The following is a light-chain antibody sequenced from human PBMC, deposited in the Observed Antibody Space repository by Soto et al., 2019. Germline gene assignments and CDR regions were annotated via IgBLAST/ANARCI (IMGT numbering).Light chain of an antibody. Sequence: EIVLTQSPATLSLSPGARATLSCRASQSVSSFLAWYQQKPGQAPRLLIYDASHRATGIPARFSGSGSGTDFTLTISSLEPEDFAVYFCQQRSNWPITFGQGTRLEI. J-gene: IGKJ5*01. V-gene: IGKV3-11*01. CDR2: DAS. CDR3: QQRSNWPIT. CDR1: QSVSSF.